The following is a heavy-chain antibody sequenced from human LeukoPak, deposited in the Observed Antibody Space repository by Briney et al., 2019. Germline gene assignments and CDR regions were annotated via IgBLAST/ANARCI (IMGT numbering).Heavy chain of an antibody. CDR2: INHSGST. D-gene: IGHD3-10*01. J-gene: IGHJ5*02. CDR3: AVWFGDQRESDWFDP. CDR1: GGSFSGYY. V-gene: IGHV4-34*01. Sequence: SETLSLTCAVYGGSFSGYYWSWIRQPPGKGLEWIGEINHSGSTNYNPSLKSRVTISVDTSKNQFSLKLSSVTAADTAVYYCAVWFGDQRESDWFDPWGQGTLVTVSS.